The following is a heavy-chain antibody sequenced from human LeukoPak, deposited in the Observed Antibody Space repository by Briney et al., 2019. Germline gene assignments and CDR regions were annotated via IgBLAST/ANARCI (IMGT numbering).Heavy chain of an antibody. CDR3: VREGYNNTWYRS. CDR2: MYSGGKT. V-gene: IGHV3-53*01. J-gene: IGHJ5*02. CDR1: GFTVSSNY. D-gene: IGHD6-13*01. Sequence: GGSLRLSCAASGFTVSSNYMSWVRQAPGKGLEWVSVMYSGGKTYYADSVKGRFTISRDNSKNTLHLQMNSLRAEDTAVYYCVREGYNNTWYRSWGQGTLVTVSS.